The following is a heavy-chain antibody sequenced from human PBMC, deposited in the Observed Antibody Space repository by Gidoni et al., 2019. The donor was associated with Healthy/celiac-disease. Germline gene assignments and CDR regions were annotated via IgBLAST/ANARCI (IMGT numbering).Heavy chain of an antibody. V-gene: IGHV3-30*18. D-gene: IGHD2-2*01. CDR3: AKDQAVVVPAAGGISDAFDI. Sequence: QVQLVESGGGVVQPGRSLRLSWAPSGFTLRRSGMHWVRQAPGKGLGWVAVISYDGRNKYNADSGKGRFTISRDNSKNTLYLQMNSLRAEDTAVYYCAKDQAVVVPAAGGISDAFDIWGQGTMVTVSS. J-gene: IGHJ3*02. CDR1: GFTLRRSG. CDR2: ISYDGRNK.